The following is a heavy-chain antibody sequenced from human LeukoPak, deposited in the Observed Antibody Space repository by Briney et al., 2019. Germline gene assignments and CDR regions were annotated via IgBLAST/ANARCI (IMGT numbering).Heavy chain of an antibody. CDR1: GFTFSSYG. Sequence: PGGSLRLSCAASGFTFSSYGMHWVRQAPGKGLEWVAFIRYDGSNKDYADSVKGRFTISRDNSKNTLYLRMNSLRAEDTAVYYCAKAGSHLWGYDSSGYCPFYWGQGSLVTVSS. D-gene: IGHD3-22*01. J-gene: IGHJ4*02. CDR2: IRYDGSNK. CDR3: AKAGSHLWGYDSSGYCPFY. V-gene: IGHV3-30*02.